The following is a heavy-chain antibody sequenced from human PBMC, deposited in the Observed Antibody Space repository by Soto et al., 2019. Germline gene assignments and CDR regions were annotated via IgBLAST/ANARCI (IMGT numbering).Heavy chain of an antibody. V-gene: IGHV1-18*04. CDR2: ISGYNGNT. CDR1: GYTFTNYG. Sequence: QVQLVQSGAEVTKPGASVKVSCKASGYTFTNYGISWVRQAPGLGLEWMGWISGYNGNTNYAQKLQGRVTLTTDTSTNTAYMEVRSLRSDDTAVYYCARDRDSGSFLGLFDYWGQGTLVTVSS. CDR3: ARDRDSGSFLGLFDY. D-gene: IGHD1-26*01. J-gene: IGHJ4*02.